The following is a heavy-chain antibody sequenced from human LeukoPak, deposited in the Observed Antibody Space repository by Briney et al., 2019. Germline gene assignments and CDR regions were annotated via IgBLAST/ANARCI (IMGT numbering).Heavy chain of an antibody. Sequence: GASVTVSFTASGYTFNNYDVYWVRQATGQGLEWMGWMNPNSGNTGYAQKFQGRVTMTRNTSISTAYMELSSLRSEDTAVYYCARGPRRIVRFDPWGQGTLVTVSS. CDR3: ARGPRRIVRFDP. CDR1: GYTFNNYD. J-gene: IGHJ5*02. V-gene: IGHV1-8*01. D-gene: IGHD3-16*02. CDR2: MNPNSGNT.